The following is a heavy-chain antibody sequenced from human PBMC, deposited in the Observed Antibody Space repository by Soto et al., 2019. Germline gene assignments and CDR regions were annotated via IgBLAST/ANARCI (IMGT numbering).Heavy chain of an antibody. Sequence: QVQLVQSGDEVRKPGSSVKVSCKASGYSFVNYGIAWVLQAPGQGLEWMGWISPYSGNTHYASKVQGRLTMTTDTATVTAYMDLGSLTSDDTAVYYCAMVNNYVTTTPQDVWGEGTTVTVSS. CDR3: AMVNNYVTTTPQDV. CDR1: GYSFVNYG. V-gene: IGHV1-18*01. CDR2: ISPYSGNT. J-gene: IGHJ6*04. D-gene: IGHD3-16*01.